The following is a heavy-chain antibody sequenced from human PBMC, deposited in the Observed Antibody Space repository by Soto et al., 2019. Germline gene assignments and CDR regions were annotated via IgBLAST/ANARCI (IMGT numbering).Heavy chain of an antibody. V-gene: IGHV4-34*01. Sequence: QVQLQQWGAGLLKPSETLSLTCAVYGGSFSGYYWSWIRQPPGKGLEWIGEITHSGRTNYNPSLKSRVTISVDSPKIQFSLKLSSVTAADTAVYSCARGRYYDFWSGYRKITDYYYYMDVWGKGTTVTVSS. CDR3: ARGRYYDFWSGYRKITDYYYYMDV. CDR1: GGSFSGYY. CDR2: ITHSGRT. D-gene: IGHD3-3*01. J-gene: IGHJ6*03.